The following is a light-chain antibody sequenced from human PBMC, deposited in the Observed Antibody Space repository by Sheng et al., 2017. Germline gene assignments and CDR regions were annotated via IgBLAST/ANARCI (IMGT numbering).Light chain of an antibody. J-gene: IGLJ2*01. V-gene: IGLV2-14*03. CDR3: NSYTASSTLV. CDR2: GVT. Sequence: QSALTQPASVSGSPGQSITISCTGTSSDVGGYNYVSWYQQHPGKAPKLIIYGVTNRPSGVSNRFSGSKSGNTASLTISGLQTEDEADYYCNSYTASSTLVFGGGTKLTVL. CDR1: SSDVGGYNY.